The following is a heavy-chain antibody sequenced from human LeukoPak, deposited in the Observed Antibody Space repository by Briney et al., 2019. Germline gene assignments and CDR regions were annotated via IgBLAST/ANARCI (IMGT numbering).Heavy chain of an antibody. D-gene: IGHD1-26*01. V-gene: IGHV3-48*01. Sequence: GGSLRLSCAGSGFTFSTYSMNWVRQAPGKGLEWVSYITGSSSTINYADSVKGRFTISRDKAKNSLYLQMNSLRAEDTAVYYCARRGVGAMYYWGQGTLVTVSS. CDR3: ARRGVGAMYY. CDR2: ITGSSSTI. CDR1: GFTFSTYS. J-gene: IGHJ4*02.